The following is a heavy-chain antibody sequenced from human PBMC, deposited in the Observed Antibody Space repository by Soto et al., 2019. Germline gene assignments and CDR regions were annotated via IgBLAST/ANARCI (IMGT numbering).Heavy chain of an antibody. Sequence: GGSLRLSCAASGFTFRTYGMHWVRQAPGKGLEWVAFISDDGSQKYYGDSVKGRFTISRDNSKNTLSLRMISLRTDDTSVYYCAKEAPGGWHFFDTWGQGTLVTVSS. J-gene: IGHJ4*02. CDR2: ISDDGSQK. CDR1: GFTFRTYG. V-gene: IGHV3-30*18. CDR3: AKEAPGGWHFFDT. D-gene: IGHD6-19*01.